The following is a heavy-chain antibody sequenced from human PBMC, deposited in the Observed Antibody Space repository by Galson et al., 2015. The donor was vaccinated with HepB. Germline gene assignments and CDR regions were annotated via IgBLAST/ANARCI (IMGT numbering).Heavy chain of an antibody. D-gene: IGHD2-2*02. J-gene: IGHJ4*02. CDR2: TRNRSNYL. CDR3: ARDQPDAILGYFDY. CDR1: GFTHSDHA. V-gene: IGHV3-21*06. Sequence: SRRRCGSALGFTHSDHAMYWIRLSPGLGLLCVSYTRNRSNYLHKANSLTGRFTIYRDNAKNSLYLQMHSLRAEDTAVYYCARDQPDAILGYFDYWGQGALVTVSS.